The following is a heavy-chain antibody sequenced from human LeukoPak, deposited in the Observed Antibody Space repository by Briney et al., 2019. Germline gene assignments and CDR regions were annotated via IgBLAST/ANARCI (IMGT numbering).Heavy chain of an antibody. Sequence: SVKVSCKASGGSFSTTTINWVRQAPGQGLEWMGGIAPIFRTPNYARKFQGRVTITAVESMSTAYMELGSLRSGDTAVYYCARGWLAETTVVTPYNYWGQGTLVTVSS. CDR2: IAPIFRTP. V-gene: IGHV1-69*13. J-gene: IGHJ4*02. CDR3: ARGWLAETTVVTPYNY. CDR1: GGSFSTTT. D-gene: IGHD2-21*02.